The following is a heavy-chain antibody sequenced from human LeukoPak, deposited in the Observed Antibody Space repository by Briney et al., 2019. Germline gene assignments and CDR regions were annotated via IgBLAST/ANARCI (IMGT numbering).Heavy chain of an antibody. J-gene: IGHJ4*02. Sequence: SVKVSCKASGGTFSSYAISWVRQAPGQGLEWMGGIIPIFGTANYAQKFQGRVTITTDESTSTAYMELSSLRSEDTAVYYCARASITYCGGDCYGSPFDYWGQGTLVTVSS. V-gene: IGHV1-69*05. CDR3: ARASITYCGGDCYGSPFDY. D-gene: IGHD2-21*02. CDR2: IIPIFGTA. CDR1: GGTFSSYA.